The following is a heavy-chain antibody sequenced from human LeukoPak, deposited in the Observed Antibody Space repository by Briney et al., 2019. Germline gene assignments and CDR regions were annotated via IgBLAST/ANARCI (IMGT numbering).Heavy chain of an antibody. Sequence: GRSLRLSCAASGFTFSSYAMQWVRQAPGKGLGWVSVISYDGSNKYYADSVKGRFTISRDNSEDTLYLQMNSLRAEDTAVYYWARGGVVVVAATPDWFDPWGQGTLVTVSS. CDR3: ARGGVVVVAATPDWFDP. D-gene: IGHD2-15*01. V-gene: IGHV3-30-3*01. J-gene: IGHJ5*02. CDR1: GFTFSSYA. CDR2: ISYDGSNK.